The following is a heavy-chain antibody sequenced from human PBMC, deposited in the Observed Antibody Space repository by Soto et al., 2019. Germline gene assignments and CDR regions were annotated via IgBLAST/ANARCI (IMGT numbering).Heavy chain of an antibody. CDR2: INHSGST. J-gene: IGHJ6*03. V-gene: IGHV4-34*01. D-gene: IGHD2-15*01. Sequence: QVQLQQWGAGLLKPSETLSLTCAVYGGSFSGYYWSWIRQPPGKGLEWIGEINHSGSTNYNPSLKSRVTISVDTSKNQFSLKLSSVTAADTAVYYCARNKVVVVAATDYYYYYMDVWGKGTTVTVSS. CDR3: ARNKVVVVAATDYYYYYMDV. CDR1: GGSFSGYY.